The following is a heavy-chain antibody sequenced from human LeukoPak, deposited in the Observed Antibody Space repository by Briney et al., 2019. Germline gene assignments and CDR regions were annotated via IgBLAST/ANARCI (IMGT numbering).Heavy chain of an antibody. CDR1: GGSISSGSYY. Sequence: SETLSLTCTVSGGSISSGSYYWSWIRQPAGKGLEWIGRIYTSGSTNYNPSLKSRVTISVDTSKNQFSQKLSSVTAADTAVYYCARDRPAYYYDSSGYPWGQGTLVTVSS. CDR3: ARDRPAYYYDSSGYP. J-gene: IGHJ5*02. D-gene: IGHD3-22*01. V-gene: IGHV4-61*02. CDR2: IYTSGST.